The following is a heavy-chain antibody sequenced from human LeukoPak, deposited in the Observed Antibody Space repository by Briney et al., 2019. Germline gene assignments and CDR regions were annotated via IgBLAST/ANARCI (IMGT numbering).Heavy chain of an antibody. CDR1: GGSFSGYY. D-gene: IGHD3-3*01. CDR3: ASTQSDYDFWSGLNFDY. Sequence: PSETLSLICDVYGGSFSGYYWSWIRQPPEKGLEWIGEINHSGSTNYNPSLKSRVTISVDTSKNQFSLKLSSVTAADTAVYYCASTQSDYDFWSGLNFDYWGQGTLVTVSS. CDR2: INHSGST. V-gene: IGHV4-34*01. J-gene: IGHJ4*02.